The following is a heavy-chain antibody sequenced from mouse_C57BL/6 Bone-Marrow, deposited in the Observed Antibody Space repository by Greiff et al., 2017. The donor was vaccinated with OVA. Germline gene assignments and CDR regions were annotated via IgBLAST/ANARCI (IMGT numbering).Heavy chain of an antibody. CDR3: ARGDGSGEGYFDD. D-gene: IGHD1-1*01. CDR1: GYTFTSYW. J-gene: IGHJ1*03. Sequence: QVQLKQPGTELVKPGASVKLSCKASGYTFTSYWMHWVKQRPGQGLEWIGNINPSNGGTNYNEKFKSKATLTVDKSSSTAYMQLSSLTSEDSAVNYCARGDGSGEGYFDDWGTGTTVTVSS. V-gene: IGHV1-53*01. CDR2: INPSNGGT.